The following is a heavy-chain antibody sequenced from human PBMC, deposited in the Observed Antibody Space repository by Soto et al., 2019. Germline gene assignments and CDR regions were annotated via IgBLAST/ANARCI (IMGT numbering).Heavy chain of an antibody. CDR3: GRDRPRLTTVTTGFDY. V-gene: IGHV1-18*01. CDR2: ISAYNGNT. J-gene: IGHJ4*02. CDR1: GYTFTSYG. Sequence: QVQLVQSGAEVKKPGASVKASCKASGYTFTSYGISWVRQAPGQGLEWMGWISAYNGNTNYAQKLQGRVTMTTDTSTSTAYMELRSLRSDDTAVYYCGRDRPRLTTVTTGFDYWGQGTLVTVSS. D-gene: IGHD4-17*01.